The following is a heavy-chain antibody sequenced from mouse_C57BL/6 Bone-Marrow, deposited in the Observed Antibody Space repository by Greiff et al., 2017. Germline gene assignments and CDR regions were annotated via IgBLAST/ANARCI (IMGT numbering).Heavy chain of an antibody. J-gene: IGHJ2*01. CDR2: IYPTSGRT. V-gene: IGHV1-55*01. D-gene: IGHD4-1*01. CDR3: ARSGPLGRSFDY. CDR1: GYTFTSYW. Sequence: VQLQQPGAELVKPGASVKMSCKASGYTFTSYWITWVKQRPGQGLDWIGDIYPTSGRTNYKEKFKSKAILTVDTSSNTAYLQLSSLTSEDSAVFYCARSGPLGRSFDYWGQGTTLTVSS.